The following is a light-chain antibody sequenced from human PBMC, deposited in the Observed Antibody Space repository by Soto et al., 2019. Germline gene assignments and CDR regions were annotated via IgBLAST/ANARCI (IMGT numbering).Light chain of an antibody. CDR1: SSDVGSYNL. Sequence: QSALTQPASVSGSPGQSFTISCTGTSSDVGSYNLVSWYQQHPGKAPKLMSYEGSKRPSGVSIRFSGSKSGNTASLTISGLQADDEADYYCCSYAGSSTYVVFGGGTKLTVL. CDR2: EGS. J-gene: IGLJ2*01. CDR3: CSYAGSSTYVV. V-gene: IGLV2-23*01.